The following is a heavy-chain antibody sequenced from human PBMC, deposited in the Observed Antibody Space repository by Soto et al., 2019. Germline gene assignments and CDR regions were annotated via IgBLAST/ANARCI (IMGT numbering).Heavy chain of an antibody. V-gene: IGHV3-9*01. CDR3: AKADSYSSSFGMDV. CDR1: GFTFDDYA. D-gene: IGHD6-6*01. CDR2: ISWNSGSI. Sequence: PGGSLRLSCAASGFTFDDYAMHWVRQAPGKGLEWVSGISWNSGSIGYADSVKGRFTISRDNAKNSLYLQMNSLRAEDTALYYCAKADSYSSSFGMDVWGQGTTVTV. J-gene: IGHJ6*02.